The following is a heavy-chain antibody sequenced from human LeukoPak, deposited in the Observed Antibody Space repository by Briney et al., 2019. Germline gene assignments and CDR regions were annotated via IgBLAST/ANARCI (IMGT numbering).Heavy chain of an antibody. CDR3: ARDPYDGGGYAAFDI. V-gene: IGHV3-7*01. CDR1: GFTFSTYW. J-gene: IGHJ3*02. D-gene: IGHD3-22*01. CDR2: VKQDGSEE. Sequence: GGSLRLSCAASGFTFSTYWMTWVRQAPGKGLEWVANVKQDGSEEYYVDSVKGRFTISRDNAKNSLYLQMSSLRAEDTALYYCARDPYDGGGYAAFDIWGQGTMVTVYS.